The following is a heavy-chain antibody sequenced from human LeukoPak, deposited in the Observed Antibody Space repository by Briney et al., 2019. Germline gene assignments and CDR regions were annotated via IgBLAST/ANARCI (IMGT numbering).Heavy chain of an antibody. CDR2: INNSGDST. CDR3: AKDHSSYDILTGYPLT. Sequence: PGGSLRLSCAASGFTFSSFAMTWVRQAPGKGLEWVSTINNSGDSTYYGDSAKGRFTISRDNSKNTLYLQMNSLRAEDTAVYYCAKDHSSYDILTGYPLTWGQGTLVTVSS. J-gene: IGHJ5*02. CDR1: GFTFSSFA. V-gene: IGHV3-23*01. D-gene: IGHD3-9*01.